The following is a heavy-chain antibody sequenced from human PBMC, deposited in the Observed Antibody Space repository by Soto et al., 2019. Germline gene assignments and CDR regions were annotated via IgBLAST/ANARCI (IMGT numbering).Heavy chain of an antibody. V-gene: IGHV3-48*01. J-gene: IGHJ4*02. CDR1: XXXXXXXX. D-gene: IGHD3-16*01. CDR2: XXTGSGDI. Sequence: GGSXRLSXXASXXXXXXXXXXXXXQAPGKGLEWVXXXXTGSGDIYHADSVRGRFTISRDNAQNSLYLQMNSLRAEDTAIYYCARDSSHYDNIWGNYRILDYWGQGTMVTVSS. CDR3: ARDSSHYDNIWGNYRILDY.